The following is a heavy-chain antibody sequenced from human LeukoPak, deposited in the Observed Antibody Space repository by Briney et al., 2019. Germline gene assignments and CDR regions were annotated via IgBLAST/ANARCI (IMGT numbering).Heavy chain of an antibody. Sequence: GGSLRLSCAASGFTFSDHYIDWVRQAPGKGLEWVGRSGNKADSYTAEYAASVEGRFTISRDDSKKSLYLQMNTLTIEDTAVYHCTRGYSGVSVHAFDVWGQGTTVTVSS. CDR2: SGNKADSYTA. CDR3: TRGYSGVSVHAFDV. D-gene: IGHD1-26*01. V-gene: IGHV3-72*01. J-gene: IGHJ3*01. CDR1: GFTFSDHY.